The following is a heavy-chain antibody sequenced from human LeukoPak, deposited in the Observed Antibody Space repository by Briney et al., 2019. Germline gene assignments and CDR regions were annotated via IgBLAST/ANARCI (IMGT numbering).Heavy chain of an antibody. D-gene: IGHD6-13*01. CDR1: GFTFSSYE. V-gene: IGHV3-48*03. J-gene: IGHJ4*02. Sequence: GGSLRLSCAASGFTFSSYEMNWVRQAPGKGLEWVSYISSSGSTIYYADSVKGRFTISRDNSKNTLYLQMNSLRAEDTAVYYCAKGSSSWLRFNDYWGQGTLVTVSS. CDR3: AKGSSSWLRFNDY. CDR2: ISSSGSTI.